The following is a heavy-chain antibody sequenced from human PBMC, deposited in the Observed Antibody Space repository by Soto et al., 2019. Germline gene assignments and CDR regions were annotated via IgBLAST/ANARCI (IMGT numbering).Heavy chain of an antibody. V-gene: IGHV3-9*01. CDR1: GFNFGDYA. CDR3: VKDISGAYSGPNYDA. D-gene: IGHD1-26*01. Sequence: GGSLRLSCAASGFNFGDYAMHWVRQTPGQGLEWVSGLNWNSVTPGYGDSVKGRSSISRDNGKYALYLQMTSLRPEDTALYYCVKDISGAYSGPNYDAWGQGTLVTVSS. CDR2: LNWNSVTP. J-gene: IGHJ4*02.